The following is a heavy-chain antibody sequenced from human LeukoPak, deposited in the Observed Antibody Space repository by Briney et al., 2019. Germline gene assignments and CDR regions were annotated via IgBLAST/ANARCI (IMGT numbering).Heavy chain of an antibody. J-gene: IGHJ4*02. CDR2: FGGSGGST. D-gene: IGHD6-19*01. V-gene: IGHV3-23*01. CDR3: AKSKRGSSGWSFDY. Sequence: GGSLRLSCAASGFTFSSYAMSWVRQAPGKGLEWVSVFGGSGGSTYYADSVKGRFTISRDNSKNTLYLQMNSLRAEDTAVYYCAKSKRGSSGWSFDYWGQGTLVTVSS. CDR1: GFTFSSYA.